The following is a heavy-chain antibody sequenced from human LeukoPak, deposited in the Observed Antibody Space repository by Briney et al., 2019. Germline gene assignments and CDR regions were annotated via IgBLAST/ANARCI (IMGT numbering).Heavy chain of an antibody. Sequence: SETLSLTCTVSGGSINSYYWSWIRQPPGKGLEWIGYIYYSGSTEYNPSLKSRVTISVDTSKNQFSLKMSSVTAADTAVYYCARARDGHINNWFDPWGQGTLVTVSS. V-gene: IGHV4-59*01. CDR3: ARARDGHINNWFDP. CDR2: IYYSGST. CDR1: GGSINSYY. D-gene: IGHD5-24*01. J-gene: IGHJ5*02.